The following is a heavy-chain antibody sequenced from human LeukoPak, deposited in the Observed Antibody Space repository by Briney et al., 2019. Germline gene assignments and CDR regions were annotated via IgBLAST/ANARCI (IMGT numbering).Heavy chain of an antibody. CDR3: ARGYNYYDSSGYYLPNAFDI. J-gene: IGHJ3*02. Sequence: SETLSLTCAVYGGSFSGYYWSWIRQPPGKGLEWIGEINHSGSTNYNPSLKSRVTISVDTSKNQFSLKLSSVTAADTAVYYCARGYNYYDSSGYYLPNAFDIWGQGTMVTVSS. D-gene: IGHD3-22*01. CDR2: INHSGST. V-gene: IGHV4-34*01. CDR1: GGSFSGYY.